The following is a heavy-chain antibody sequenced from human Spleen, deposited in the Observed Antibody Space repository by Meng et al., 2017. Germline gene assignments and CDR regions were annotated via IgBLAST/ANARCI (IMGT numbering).Heavy chain of an antibody. CDR2: PGAHPGDT. CDR1: DYTFIGYG. D-gene: IGHD3-10*01. CDR3: AKGTPGRSYCDY. V-gene: IGHV1-18*01. Sequence: QLLQSGPEVKQPGASFKISCKASDYTFIGYGVCWVRQAPGQGLEWMAWPGAHPGDTSFAPKFLGRVTVTADTATATAYMELRSLRSDDTAVYYCAKGTPGRSYCDYWGLGTLVTVSS. J-gene: IGHJ4*02.